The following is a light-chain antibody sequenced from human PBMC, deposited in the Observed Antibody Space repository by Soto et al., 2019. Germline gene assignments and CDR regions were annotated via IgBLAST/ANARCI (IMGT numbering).Light chain of an antibody. V-gene: IGKV1-39*01. CDR2: AAS. J-gene: IGKJ1*01. Sequence: IQLPPSPSSLSASVGDRVTITCRTSQSVSNYLNWYQQKSGEAPKLLIYAASTLQTGVPSRFSGSGSGTDFTLTISSLQPEDFATYYCQQSYSSPRTCGQGTKV. CDR3: QQSYSSPRT. CDR1: QSVSNY.